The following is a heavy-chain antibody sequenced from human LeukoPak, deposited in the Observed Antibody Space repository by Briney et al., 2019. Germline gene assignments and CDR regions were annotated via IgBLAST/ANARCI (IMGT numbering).Heavy chain of an antibody. J-gene: IGHJ4*02. V-gene: IGHV4-4*07. CDR3: ARVSPSYDSSGKNFDY. Sequence: SETLSLTCTVSGGSISGYYWSWIRQPAGKGLEWIGHIYSSGSTNYNPSLKSRVTMSVDTSKNQFSLKLSSVTAADTAVYYCARVSPSYDSSGKNFDYWGQGTLVTVSS. CDR1: GGSISGYY. CDR2: IYSSGST. D-gene: IGHD3-22*01.